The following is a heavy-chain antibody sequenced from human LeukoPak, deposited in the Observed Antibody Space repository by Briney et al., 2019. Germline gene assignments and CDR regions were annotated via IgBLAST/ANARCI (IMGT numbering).Heavy chain of an antibody. J-gene: IGHJ6*02. V-gene: IGHV3-7*01. CDR3: ASFWGSRESDWLRDGVDV. Sequence: PGGSLRLSCAASGFTFSSYWMSWVPQAPGKGLEWVANIKQDGSEKYYVDSVKGRFTISRDNAKNSLYLQMNSMSAEDTAVYYCASFWGSRESDWLRDGVDVWGQGTTVTVSS. D-gene: IGHD2-21*02. CDR1: GFTFSSYW. CDR2: IKQDGSEK.